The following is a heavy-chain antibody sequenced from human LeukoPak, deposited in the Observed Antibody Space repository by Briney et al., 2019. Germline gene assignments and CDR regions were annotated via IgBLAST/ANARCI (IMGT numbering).Heavy chain of an antibody. V-gene: IGHV1-18*01. J-gene: IGHJ4*02. CDR3: ARSGLLHLGELSPLDY. D-gene: IGHD3-16*02. CDR2: ISAYNGNT. CDR1: GYTFTSYG. Sequence: ASVKVSCKASGYTFTSYGISWVRQAPGQGLEWMGWISAYNGNTNYAQKLQGRVTMTTDTSTSTAYMELRSLRSDDTAAYYCARSGLLHLGELSPLDYWGQGTLVTVSS.